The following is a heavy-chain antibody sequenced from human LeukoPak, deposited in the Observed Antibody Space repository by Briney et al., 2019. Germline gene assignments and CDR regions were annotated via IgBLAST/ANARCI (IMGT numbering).Heavy chain of an antibody. J-gene: IGHJ6*02. CDR3: ARVDYDYACGGMVV. CDR2: IKQDGSEK. CDR1: RFTFHTYW. D-gene: IGHD3-16*01. Sequence: GGSLRLSCAASRFTFHTYWMSWVRQAPGKGLEWVANIKQDGSEKYYVDSVKGRFTISRDNVKNSLYLQMNSLRGEDTAVYYCARVDYDYACGGMVVWGQGTTVTVSS. V-gene: IGHV3-7*04.